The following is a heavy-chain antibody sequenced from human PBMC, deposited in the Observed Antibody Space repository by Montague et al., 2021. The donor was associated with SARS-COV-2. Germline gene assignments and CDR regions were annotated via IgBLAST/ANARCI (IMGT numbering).Heavy chain of an antibody. D-gene: IGHD2-8*01. Sequence: SETLSLTCTVSGGSISSSSYYWGWICQPPGKGLEWIGSIYYSGSTYYNPSLKSRVTISVDTSKNQFSLKLSSVTAADTAVYYCATLTLGYCTNGVCQPPDYWGQGTLVTVSS. J-gene: IGHJ4*02. CDR3: ATLTLGYCTNGVCQPPDY. V-gene: IGHV4-39*01. CDR2: IYYSGST. CDR1: GGSISSSSYY.